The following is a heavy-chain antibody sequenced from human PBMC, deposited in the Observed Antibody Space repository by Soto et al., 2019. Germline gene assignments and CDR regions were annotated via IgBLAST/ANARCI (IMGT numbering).Heavy chain of an antibody. J-gene: IGHJ1*01. D-gene: IGHD2-15*01. CDR3: AKDSPVGVPLLRDLHD. Sequence: PGGSLRLSGTASGFTFSNYGMSWVRQAPGKGLEWVSVISGSGGSTYYADSVKGRFTLSRDNSKNTVYLQMNSLRAEDTAVYYCAKDSPVGVPLLRDLHDWGQGTLVTVSS. CDR2: ISGSGGST. V-gene: IGHV3-23*01. CDR1: GFTFSNYG.